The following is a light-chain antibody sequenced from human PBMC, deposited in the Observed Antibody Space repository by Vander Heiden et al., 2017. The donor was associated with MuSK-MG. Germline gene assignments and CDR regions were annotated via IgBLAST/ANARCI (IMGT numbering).Light chain of an antibody. CDR2: EVT. V-gene: IGLV2-14*01. CDR3: DSYTNSGCLVV. Sequence: QSALTQPASVSGSPRQSITISCTGTSSDIGGCNDVSWYQRHPGEAPKLRSYEVTNRPSGVSDRFSGSKSGTTASLTITGLQAEDEADYYCDSYTNSGCLVVFGTGTKLTGL. CDR1: SSDIGGCND. J-gene: IGLJ1*01.